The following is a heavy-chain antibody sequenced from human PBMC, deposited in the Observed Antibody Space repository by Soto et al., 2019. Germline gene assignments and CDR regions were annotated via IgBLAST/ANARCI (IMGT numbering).Heavy chain of an antibody. CDR1: GGSISSSSYY. V-gene: IGHV4-39*01. J-gene: IGHJ3*02. Sequence: SSETLSLTCTVSGGSISSSSYYWGWIPQPPGKGLEWIGSIYYSGSTYYNPSLKSRVTISVDTSKNQFSLKLSSVTAADTAVYYCARHCSSTSCYVDAFDIWGQGTMVTVSS. CDR2: IYYSGST. D-gene: IGHD2-2*01. CDR3: ARHCSSTSCYVDAFDI.